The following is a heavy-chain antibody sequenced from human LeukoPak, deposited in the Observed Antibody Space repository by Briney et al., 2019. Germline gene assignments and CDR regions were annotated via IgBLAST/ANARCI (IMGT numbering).Heavy chain of an antibody. CDR2: IIPIFGTA. CDR3: AREGDGYNPNEYSWFDP. Sequence: SVKVSCKASGGTFSSYAISWVRQAPGQGLEWMGGIIPIFGTANYAQKFQGRVTITADESTSTAYMELSSLRSEDTAVYYCAREGDGYNPNEYSWFDPWGQGTLVTVSS. CDR1: GGTFSSYA. D-gene: IGHD5-24*01. J-gene: IGHJ5*02. V-gene: IGHV1-69*13.